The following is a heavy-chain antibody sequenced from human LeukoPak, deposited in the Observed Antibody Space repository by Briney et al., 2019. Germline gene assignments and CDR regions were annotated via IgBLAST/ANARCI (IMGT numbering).Heavy chain of an antibody. CDR1: GFTFDDYA. J-gene: IGHJ5*02. CDR2: ISRNSGSI. V-gene: IGHV3-9*01. D-gene: IGHD6-13*01. CDR3: AKAASPLLIAAAGANWFDP. Sequence: GRSLRLSCAASGFTFDDYAMHWVRQAPGKGLEWVSGISRNSGSIGYADSVKGRFTISRDNAKNSLYLQMNSLRAEDTALYYCAKAASPLLIAAAGANWFDPWGQGTLVTVSS.